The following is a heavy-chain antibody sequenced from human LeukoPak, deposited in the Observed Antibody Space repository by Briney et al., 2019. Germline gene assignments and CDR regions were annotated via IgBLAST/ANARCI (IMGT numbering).Heavy chain of an antibody. CDR2: INHSGST. V-gene: IGHV4-39*07. J-gene: IGHJ6*03. D-gene: IGHD3-16*01. Sequence: SETLSLTCTVSGGSISSSSYYWTWIRQPPWKGLEWIGEINHSGSTNYNPSLKSRVTISVDTSKNQFSLKVSSVTAADTAVYYCARVKDPGGYYYYYYMDIWGKGNTVTVSS. CDR1: GGSISSSSYY. CDR3: ARVKDPGGYYYYYYMDI.